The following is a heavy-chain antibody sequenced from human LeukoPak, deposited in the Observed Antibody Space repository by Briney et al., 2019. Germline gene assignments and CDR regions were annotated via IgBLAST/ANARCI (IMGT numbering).Heavy chain of an antibody. V-gene: IGHV4-59*12. CDR1: GGSISSYY. J-gene: IGHJ4*02. D-gene: IGHD6-19*01. Sequence: SETLSLTCTVSGGSISSYYWSWIRQPPGKGLEWIGYIYYSGSTNYNPSLKSRVTISVDTSKNQFSLKLSSVTAADTAVYYCARVSRSGWPSFDYWGQGTLVTVSS. CDR3: ARVSRSGWPSFDY. CDR2: IYYSGST.